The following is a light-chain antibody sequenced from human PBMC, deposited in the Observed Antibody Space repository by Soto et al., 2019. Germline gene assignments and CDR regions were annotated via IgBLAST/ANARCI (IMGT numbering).Light chain of an antibody. CDR3: QQYGSSPPLT. V-gene: IGKV3-20*01. CDR1: QSVSSNY. J-gene: IGKJ4*01. Sequence: DIVLTQSPGTLSLSPGERATLSCRASQSVSSNYFAWYQQKPGQAPRLLIYGASSRATGIPDRFSGRGSGTEFTITISRLEPEDFALYYCQQYGSSPPLTFGGGTRVDIK. CDR2: GAS.